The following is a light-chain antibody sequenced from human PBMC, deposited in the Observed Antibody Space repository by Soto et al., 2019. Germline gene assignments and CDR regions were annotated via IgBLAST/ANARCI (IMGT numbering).Light chain of an antibody. CDR2: DVS. CDR3: QRYNNWPLT. J-gene: IGKJ4*01. V-gene: IGKV1-5*01. CDR1: QSISGW. Sequence: DIQMTQSPSTLSASVGDRVTITCRASQSISGWLAWYQQKPGKAPKLLIYDVSSLESGVPSRFSGSGSGTEFTLTINSLQSEDFAVYYCQRYNNWPLTFGGGTKVEN.